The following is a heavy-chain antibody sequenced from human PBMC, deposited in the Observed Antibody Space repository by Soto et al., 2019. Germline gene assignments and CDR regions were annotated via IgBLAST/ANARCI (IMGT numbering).Heavy chain of an antibody. CDR2: IIPIFGTA. D-gene: IGHD2-15*01. J-gene: IGHJ4*02. CDR3: AREPLGPGGNPFDY. V-gene: IGHV1-69*12. CDR1: GGTFSSYA. Sequence: QVQLVQSGAEVKKPGSSVKVSCKASGGTFSSYAISWVRQAPGQGLEWMGGIIPIFGTANYAQKFQGRVRITADESTSPAYMELSSLRSEETAVYYCAREPLGPGGNPFDYWGQGTLVTVSS.